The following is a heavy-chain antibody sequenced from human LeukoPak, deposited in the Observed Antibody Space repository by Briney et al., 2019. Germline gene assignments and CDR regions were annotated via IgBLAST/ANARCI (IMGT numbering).Heavy chain of an antibody. CDR1: GGSISSSSYY. CDR2: INHSGST. Sequence: SETLSLTCTVSGGSISSSSYYWSWIRQPPGKGLEWIGEINHSGSTNYNPSLKSRVTISVDTSKNQFSLKLSSVTAADTAVYYCARGDVLLWFGESTFDAFDIWGQGTMVTVSS. J-gene: IGHJ3*02. CDR3: ARGDVLLWFGESTFDAFDI. D-gene: IGHD3-10*01. V-gene: IGHV4-39*07.